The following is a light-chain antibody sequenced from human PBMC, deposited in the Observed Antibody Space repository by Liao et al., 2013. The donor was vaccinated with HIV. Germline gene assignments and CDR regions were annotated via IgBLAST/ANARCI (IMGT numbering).Light chain of an antibody. J-gene: IGLJ3*02. CDR1: KLGDKN. V-gene: IGLV3-1*01. CDR2: RDS. CDR3: QAWGSGTVV. Sequence: SYALTQPPIVSVSPGQTANIICSGDKLGDKNVFWYQQKPGQSPVLVIYRDSKRPSGIPERFSGSNFGDTATLTISGPQAMDEADYYCQAWGSGTVVFGGGTKLTVL.